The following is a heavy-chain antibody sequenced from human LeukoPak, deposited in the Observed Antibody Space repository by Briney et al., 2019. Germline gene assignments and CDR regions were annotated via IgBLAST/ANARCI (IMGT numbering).Heavy chain of an antibody. D-gene: IGHD6-13*01. CDR2: ISGSGGNT. J-gene: IGHJ4*02. Sequence: PGGSLRLSCAASGFTFSSYAMSWVRQAPGKGLEWVSTISGSGGNTYYADSVKGRFTISRDNSKNTLYLQMNSLRAEDTAVYYCAKRDSRHFDYWGQGTLVTVSS. CDR1: GFTFSSYA. CDR3: AKRDSRHFDY. V-gene: IGHV3-23*01.